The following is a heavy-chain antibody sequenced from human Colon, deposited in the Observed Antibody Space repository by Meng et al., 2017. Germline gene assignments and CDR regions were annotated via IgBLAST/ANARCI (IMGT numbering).Heavy chain of an antibody. V-gene: IGHV3-7*01. CDR3: AREVGSYDYYGMAV. J-gene: IGHJ6*02. CDR2: IKQDGSEK. D-gene: IGHD1-26*01. CDR1: GFTFSRYW. Sequence: GESLKISCAASGFTFSRYWMSWVRQAPGKGLEWVANIKQDGSEKYYVDSVKGRFTISRDNAKNSLYLQMNSLRAEDTAVYYCAREVGSYDYYGMAVWGQGTTVTVSS.